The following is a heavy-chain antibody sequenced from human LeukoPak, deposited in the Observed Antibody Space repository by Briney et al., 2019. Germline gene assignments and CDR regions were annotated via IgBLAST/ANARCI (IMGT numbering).Heavy chain of an antibody. CDR2: IYHSGST. Sequence: PSETLSLTCTVSGYSISSGYYWGWIRQPPGKGLEWIGSIYHSGSTYYNPSLKSRVTISVDTSKNQFSLKLSSVTAADTAVYYCARRYYDSSGFFDYWGQGTLVTVSS. D-gene: IGHD3-22*01. V-gene: IGHV4-38-2*02. CDR1: GYSISSGYY. CDR3: ARRYYDSSGFFDY. J-gene: IGHJ4*02.